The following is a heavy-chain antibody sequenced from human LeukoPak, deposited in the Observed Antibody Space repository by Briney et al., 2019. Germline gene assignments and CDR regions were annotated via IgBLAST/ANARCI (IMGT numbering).Heavy chain of an antibody. D-gene: IGHD5-18*01. CDR3: ARDSFGQLWSLDY. J-gene: IGHJ4*02. CDR1: GFTFSSYA. V-gene: IGHV3-30*04. CDR2: ISYDGSNK. Sequence: GGSLRLSCAASGFTFSSYAMHWVRQAPGKGLEWVAVISYDGSNKSYADSVKGRFTISRDNSKNTLYLQMNSLRAEDTAVYYCARDSFGQLWSLDYWGQGTLVTVSS.